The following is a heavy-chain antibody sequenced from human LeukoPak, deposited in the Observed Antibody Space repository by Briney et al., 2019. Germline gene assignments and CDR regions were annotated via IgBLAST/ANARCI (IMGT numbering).Heavy chain of an antibody. Sequence: PSETLSLTCAVYGGSFSGYYWSWIRQPPGKGLEWIGEINHSGSTNYNPSLKSRVTISVDTSKNQFSLKLSSVTAVDTAVYYCARVIGSWLLIDYWGQGTLVTVSS. D-gene: IGHD6-13*01. CDR3: ARVIGSWLLIDY. J-gene: IGHJ4*02. CDR2: INHSGST. CDR1: GGSFSGYY. V-gene: IGHV4-34*01.